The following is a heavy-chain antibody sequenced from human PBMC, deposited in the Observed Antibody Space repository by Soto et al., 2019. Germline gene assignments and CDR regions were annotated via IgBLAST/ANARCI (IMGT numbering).Heavy chain of an antibody. CDR2: VHHSGIT. V-gene: IGHV4-38-2*02. J-gene: IGHJ6*02. CDR1: GYSISSGYY. Sequence: SDPLSLTCVVSGYSISSGYYWGWIRQPPEKGLEWIGNVHHSGITYYNPSLKSRVSISRDTSKNHYSLNLSSVTAADTAVYYCAREGDTMITGVIIMNYYGMDVWGQGTTVTVSS. D-gene: IGHD3-10*01. CDR3: AREGDTMITGVIIMNYYGMDV.